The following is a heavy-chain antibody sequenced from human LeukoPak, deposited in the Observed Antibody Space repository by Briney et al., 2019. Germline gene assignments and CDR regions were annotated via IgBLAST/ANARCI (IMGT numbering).Heavy chain of an antibody. Sequence: PGGSLRLSCAASGFTVSSNYMSWVRQAPGKGLEWVSVIYSGGSTYYADSVKGRFTISRDNSKNTLYLQMNSLRAEDTAVYYCHLTVFLLWLGESSVHGMDVWGQGTTVTVSS. V-gene: IGHV3-53*01. J-gene: IGHJ6*02. CDR2: IYSGGST. CDR1: GFTVSSNY. CDR3: HLTVFLLWLGESSVHGMDV. D-gene: IGHD3-10*01.